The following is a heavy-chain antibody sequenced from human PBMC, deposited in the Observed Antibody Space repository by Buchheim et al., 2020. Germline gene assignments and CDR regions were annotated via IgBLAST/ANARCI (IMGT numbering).Heavy chain of an antibody. CDR3: VRDSPLSGGRPPAAGDFDC. Sequence: EVQLVESGGGLVQPGGSLTLSCAASGFSFSSYWMSWVRQTPMKGLEWVANVKEDGTEKYYVNSVRGRFSISRDNAKNLLFLHMNNVRPEDTAVYYCVRDSPLSGGRPPAAGDFDCWGQGSL. CDR1: GFSFSSYW. J-gene: IGHJ4*02. V-gene: IGHV3-7*01. CDR2: VKEDGTEK. D-gene: IGHD2/OR15-2a*01.